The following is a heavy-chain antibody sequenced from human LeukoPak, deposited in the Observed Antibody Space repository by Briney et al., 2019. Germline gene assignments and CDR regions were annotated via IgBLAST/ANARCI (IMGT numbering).Heavy chain of an antibody. Sequence: ASVKVSCKASGYTFTGYYLHWVRQAPGQGLEWVGRINPNSGDTNYAQNFQGPVTMTRDTSISTAYIDLSRLRSDDTAVYYCARGYSYDFNYWGQGTLVTVSS. CDR2: INPNSGDT. V-gene: IGHV1-2*06. J-gene: IGHJ4*02. CDR3: ARGYSYDFNY. CDR1: GYTFTGYY. D-gene: IGHD5-18*01.